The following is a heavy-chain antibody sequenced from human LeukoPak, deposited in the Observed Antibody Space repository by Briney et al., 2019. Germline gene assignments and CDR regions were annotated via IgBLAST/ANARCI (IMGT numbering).Heavy chain of an antibody. Sequence: PGGSLRLSCAAPGFTFSSYGMHWVRQAAGKGLEWVAVIWYDGSNKYYADSVKGRFTISRDNSKNTLYLQMNSLRAEDTAVYYCARNTYYYDSSGYYRVDAFDIWGQGTMVTVSS. CDR2: IWYDGSNK. CDR1: GFTFSSYG. V-gene: IGHV3-33*01. CDR3: ARNTYYYDSSGYYRVDAFDI. D-gene: IGHD3-22*01. J-gene: IGHJ3*02.